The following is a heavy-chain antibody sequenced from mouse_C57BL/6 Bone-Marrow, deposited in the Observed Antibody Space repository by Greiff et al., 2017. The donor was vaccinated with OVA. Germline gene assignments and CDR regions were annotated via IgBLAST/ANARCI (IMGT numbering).Heavy chain of an antibody. Sequence: LVESGAELVRPGASVTLSCKASGYTFTDYEMNWVKQTPVHGLEWIGAIDPETGGTAYNQKLKGKAILTADKSSSKAYMEIRSLTSEDSAVYYCTIQLWLRREVDYAMGYWGQGTSVTVSS. CDR1: GYTFTDYE. V-gene: IGHV1-15*01. CDR3: TIQLWLRREVDYAMGY. D-gene: IGHD2-2*01. CDR2: IDPETGGT. J-gene: IGHJ4*01.